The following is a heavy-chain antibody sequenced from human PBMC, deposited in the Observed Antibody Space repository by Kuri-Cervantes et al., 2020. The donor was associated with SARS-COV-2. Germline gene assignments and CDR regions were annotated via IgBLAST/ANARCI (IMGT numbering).Heavy chain of an antibody. J-gene: IGHJ4*02. CDR2: IRYDGSNK. CDR1: GFTFSSYG. V-gene: IGHV3-30*02. Sequence: GGSLRLSCAASGFTFSSYGMHWVRQAPGKGLEWVAFIRYDGSNKYYADSVKGRFTISRDNSKNTLYLQMNSLRAEDTAVYYCAKRAGIYSYSSSRFDYWGQGTLVTVSS. D-gene: IGHD6-13*01. CDR3: AKRAGIYSYSSSRFDY.